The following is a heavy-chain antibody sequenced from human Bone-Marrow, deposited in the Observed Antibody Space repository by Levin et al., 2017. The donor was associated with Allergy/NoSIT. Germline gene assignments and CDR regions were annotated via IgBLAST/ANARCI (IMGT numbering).Heavy chain of an antibody. D-gene: IGHD2-2*01. Sequence: GESLKISCKASGYTFSTYDITWVRQAAGQGLEWVGWMNPNSGNTGYAQRFQGRVTMTRDTSISTAYMELSSLTSEDTAVYYCARAVRNQLVSDVWGQGTTVSVSS. V-gene: IGHV1-8*01. CDR3: ARAVRNQLVSDV. CDR2: MNPNSGNT. J-gene: IGHJ6*02. CDR1: GYTFSTYD.